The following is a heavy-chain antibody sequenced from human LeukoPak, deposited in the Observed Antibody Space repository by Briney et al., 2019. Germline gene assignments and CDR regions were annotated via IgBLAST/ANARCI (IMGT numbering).Heavy chain of an antibody. CDR2: IKQDGSEK. V-gene: IGHV3-7*01. J-gene: IGHJ6*03. D-gene: IGHD1-26*01. CDR1: GFTFSSYW. CDR3: ARRLKNGTFHYYSYYMDF. Sequence: GGSLRLSCAASGFTFSSYWMSWVRQAPGKGLEWVANIKQDGSEKYYVDSVKGRFTISRDNAKNSLYLQMNSLRAEDTAVYYCARRLKNGTFHYYSYYMDFWGKGTRATVSS.